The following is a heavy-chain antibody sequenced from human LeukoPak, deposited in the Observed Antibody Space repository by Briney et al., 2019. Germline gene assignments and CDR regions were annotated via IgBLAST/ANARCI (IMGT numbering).Heavy chain of an antibody. V-gene: IGHV4-31*03. CDR2: IYYSGST. CDR1: GGSISSGGYY. D-gene: IGHD2-15*01. J-gene: IGHJ4*02. Sequence: SETLSLTCTVSGGSISSGGYYWSWIRQHPGTGLEWIGYIYYSGSTYYNPSLKSRVTISVDTSKNQFSLKLSSVTAADTAVYYCARGVGYCSGGSCYGGGVFDYWGQGTLVTVSS. CDR3: ARGVGYCSGGSCYGGGVFDY.